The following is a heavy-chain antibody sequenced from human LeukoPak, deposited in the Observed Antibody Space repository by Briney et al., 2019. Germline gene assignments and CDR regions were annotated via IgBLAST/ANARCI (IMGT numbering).Heavy chain of an antibody. V-gene: IGHV4-30-4*01. CDR2: MYYSGST. CDR3: ARYSGSYYLDY. D-gene: IGHD1-26*01. CDR1: GGSISRGDYY. Sequence: SETLSLTCTVSGGSISRGDYYWSWIRQPPGKGLEWIGYMYYSGSTYYNPSLKSRVTISVDTSKNQFSLKLNSVTAADTAVYYCARYSGSYYLDYWGQGTLVTVSS. J-gene: IGHJ4*02.